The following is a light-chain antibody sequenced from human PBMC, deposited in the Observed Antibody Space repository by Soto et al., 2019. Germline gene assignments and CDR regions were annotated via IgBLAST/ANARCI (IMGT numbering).Light chain of an antibody. CDR3: QQYGSSNT. CDR2: DTS. J-gene: IGKJ5*01. CDR1: QSVSNF. Sequence: EIVLTQSPGTLSLSPGKRATLSCRASQSVSNFLAWYQQKPGQAPRLLIYDTSNRATGIPARFSGSGSGTDFTLTISRLEPEDFAVYYCQQYGSSNTFGQGTRLEIK. V-gene: IGKV3-20*01.